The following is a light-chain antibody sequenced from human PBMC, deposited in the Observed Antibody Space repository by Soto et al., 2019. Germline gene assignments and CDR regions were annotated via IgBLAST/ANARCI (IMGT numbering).Light chain of an antibody. CDR2: SNN. J-gene: IGLJ2*01. CDR1: SSNIGSNT. Sequence: QSVLTQPPSASGTPGQRVTISCSGSSSNIGSNTVNWYQQLTGTAPKLLIYSNNHRPSGVPDRCSGSKSGTSASLAISGLQSEDEADYYCAAWYDSLNGVVFGGGTQLTVL. CDR3: AAWYDSLNGVV. V-gene: IGLV1-44*01.